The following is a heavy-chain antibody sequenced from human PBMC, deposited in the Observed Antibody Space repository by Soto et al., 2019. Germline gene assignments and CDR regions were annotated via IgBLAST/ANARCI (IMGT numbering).Heavy chain of an antibody. D-gene: IGHD1-20*01. CDR1: GYTFTGYY. Sequence: ASVKVSCKASGYTFTGYYMHWVRQAPGQGLEWMGWINPNSGGTNYAQKFQGWVTMTRATSISTAYMELSRLRSDDTAVYYCAREGRITDTRGMDFWGQGTTVTVSS. CDR3: AREGRITDTRGMDF. J-gene: IGHJ6*02. CDR2: INPNSGGT. V-gene: IGHV1-2*04.